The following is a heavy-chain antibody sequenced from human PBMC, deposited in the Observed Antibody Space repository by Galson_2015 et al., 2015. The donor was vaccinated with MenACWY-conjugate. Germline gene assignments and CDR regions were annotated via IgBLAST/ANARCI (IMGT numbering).Heavy chain of an antibody. CDR3: AAGNYGDFDY. CDR1: GFTFSTYS. J-gene: IGHJ4*02. D-gene: IGHD4-17*01. CDR2: ISSGSSTI. Sequence: SLRLSCAASGFTFSTYSMNWVRQAPGKGLEWVSYISSGSSTIYYADSVKGRFTIPRDNAKNSLYLQMNSLRDEDTAVYYCAAGNYGDFDYWGQGTLVTVSS. V-gene: IGHV3-48*02.